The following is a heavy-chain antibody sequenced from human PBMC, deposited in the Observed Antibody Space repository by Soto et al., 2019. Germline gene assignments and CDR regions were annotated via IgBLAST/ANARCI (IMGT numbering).Heavy chain of an antibody. CDR3: ARVWTTVTNWFDP. Sequence: SETLSLTCAVSGGSINSSNWWSWVRQPPGKGLEWIGEIYHSGSTNYNPSLKSRVTISVDKSKNQFSLKLNSVTAADTAVYYCARVWTTVTNWFDPWGQGTLVTVSS. CDR2: IYHSGST. J-gene: IGHJ5*02. V-gene: IGHV4-4*02. CDR1: GGSINSSNW. D-gene: IGHD4-17*01.